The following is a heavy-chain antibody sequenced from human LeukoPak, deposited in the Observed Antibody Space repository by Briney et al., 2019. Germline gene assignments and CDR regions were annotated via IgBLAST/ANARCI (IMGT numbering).Heavy chain of an antibody. CDR2: IYYSGST. J-gene: IGHJ4*02. CDR1: GGSISSSSYY. V-gene: IGHV4-39*02. Sequence: SETLSLTCTVSGGSISSSSYYWGWIRQPPGKGLEWIGSIYYSGSTYYNPFLKSRVTISVDTSKSQFSLKLSSVTAADTAVYYCAREARGYCSSTSCYNVDYWGQGTLVTVSS. D-gene: IGHD2-2*02. CDR3: AREARGYCSSTSCYNVDY.